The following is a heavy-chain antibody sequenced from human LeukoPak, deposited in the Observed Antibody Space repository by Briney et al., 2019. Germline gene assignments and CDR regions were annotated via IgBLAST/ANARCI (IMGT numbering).Heavy chain of an antibody. Sequence: DTESLMCTVSGPSISSYYWSWTRHPRGKGREWLGYSYYSGSTNYNPSLKSRVTISVDTSKNQFSLKLSSVTAADTAVYYCARAGPIHSSSWYGYYYYGMDVWGQGTTVTVSS. CDR2: SYYSGST. J-gene: IGHJ6*02. CDR1: GPSISSYY. V-gene: IGHV4-59*07. D-gene: IGHD6-13*01. CDR3: ARAGPIHSSSWYGYYYYGMDV.